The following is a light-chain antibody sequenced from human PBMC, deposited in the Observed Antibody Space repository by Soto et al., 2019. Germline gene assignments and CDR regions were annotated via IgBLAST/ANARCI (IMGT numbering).Light chain of an antibody. CDR3: HQYAFWPYT. CDR1: QSVRTS. V-gene: IGKV3-15*01. CDR2: GAS. Sequence: ETVMTQSPDTLSVSPGERATLSCRASQSVRTSLAWYQQKPGQAPRLLIYGASTRATDIPPRFSGSGSGTEFTLAIDSLQSEDFAVYYYHQYAFWPYTFGQGTKVDIK. J-gene: IGKJ2*01.